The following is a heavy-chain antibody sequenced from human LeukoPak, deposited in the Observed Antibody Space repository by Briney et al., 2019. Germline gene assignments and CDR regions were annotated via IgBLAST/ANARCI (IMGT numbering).Heavy chain of an antibody. CDR2: IRYDGTNK. J-gene: IGHJ4*02. CDR3: AKDRSGSYSQGLDY. V-gene: IGHV3-30*02. CDR1: GFTFRSYA. D-gene: IGHD1-26*01. Sequence: PGGSLRLSCAGSGFTFRSYAMTWVRQAPGKGLEWVAFIRYDGTNKYYADSVKGRFTISRDNSKNTLYLQMNSLRAEDTAVYYCAKDRSGSYSQGLDYWGQGTLVTVSS.